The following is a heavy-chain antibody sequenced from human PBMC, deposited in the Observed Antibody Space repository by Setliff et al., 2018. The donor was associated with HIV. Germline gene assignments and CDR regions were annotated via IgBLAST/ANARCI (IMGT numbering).Heavy chain of an antibody. Sequence: ASVKVSCKASGYTFINYDINWVRQATGQGLEWMGWMTPKNGDAGYAQKFQGRVTMTRNISISTAYMELSSVRSDDTAVYYCARARLQGIVTAVGPRDNCLDPWGQGTRVTVSS. CDR3: ARARLQGIVTAVGPRDNCLDP. J-gene: IGHJ5*02. D-gene: IGHD1-26*01. CDR2: MTPKNGDA. V-gene: IGHV1-8*02. CDR1: GYTFINYD.